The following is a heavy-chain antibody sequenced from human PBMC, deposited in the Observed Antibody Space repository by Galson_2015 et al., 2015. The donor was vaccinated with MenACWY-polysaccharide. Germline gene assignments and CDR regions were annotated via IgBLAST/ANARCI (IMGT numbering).Heavy chain of an antibody. V-gene: IGHV3-74*01. J-gene: IGHJ4*02. D-gene: IGHD2-2*01. CDR3: AIYCSSISCYGGGGQWTPNSGAYFDY. Sequence: SLRLSCAASGFTFSSYWMQWVRQVPGKGLEWVSHIRSDGSRTSDADSVKGRFTISRDNAKNTLYLQMNSLRAEDTAVYYCAIYCSSISCYGGGGQWTPNSGAYFDYWGQGTLVTVSS. CDR2: IRSDGSRT. CDR1: GFTFSSYW.